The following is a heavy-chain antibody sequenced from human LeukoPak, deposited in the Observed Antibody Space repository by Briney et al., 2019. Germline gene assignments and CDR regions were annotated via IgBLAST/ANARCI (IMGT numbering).Heavy chain of an antibody. D-gene: IGHD4-17*01. V-gene: IGHV3-53*01. Sequence: GGSLRLSCAASGFTFSSYGMHWVRQAPGKGLEWVSFIYSGGNTHYSDSVKGRFTISRDNSRNTLYLQMNSLRAEDTAVYYCARRAGEYSHPYDYWGQGTLVTVSS. CDR3: ARRAGEYSHPYDY. J-gene: IGHJ4*02. CDR2: IYSGGNT. CDR1: GFTFSSYG.